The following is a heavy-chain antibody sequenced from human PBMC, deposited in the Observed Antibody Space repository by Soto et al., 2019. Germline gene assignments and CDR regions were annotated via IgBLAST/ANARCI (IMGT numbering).Heavy chain of an antibody. V-gene: IGHV3-23*01. CDR3: AKVGRSSLGYCTN. CDR1: GFTFSSYA. D-gene: IGHD2-8*01. CDR2: ISGSGGST. Sequence: GGSLRLSCAASGFTFSSYAMSWVRQAPGKGLEWVSAISGSGGSTYYADSVKGRFTISRDTSKNTLYLQMNSLRAEDTAVYYRAKVGRSSLGYCTNWGQGTLVTVSS. J-gene: IGHJ4*02.